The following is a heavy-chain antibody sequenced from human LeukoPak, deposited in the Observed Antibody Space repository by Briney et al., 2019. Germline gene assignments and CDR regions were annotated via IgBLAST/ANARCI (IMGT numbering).Heavy chain of an antibody. V-gene: IGHV3-74*01. CDR1: GFTFSSYW. CDR3: ASERMIVVFDS. CDR2: INSDGSST. Sequence: GGSLRLSCAASGFTFSSYWMHWVRHAPGKGLVWVSRINSDGSSTSYADSVKGRFTISRDNAKNTLYLQMNSLRAEDTAVYYCASERMIVVFDSWGQGTLVTVSS. J-gene: IGHJ4*02. D-gene: IGHD3-22*01.